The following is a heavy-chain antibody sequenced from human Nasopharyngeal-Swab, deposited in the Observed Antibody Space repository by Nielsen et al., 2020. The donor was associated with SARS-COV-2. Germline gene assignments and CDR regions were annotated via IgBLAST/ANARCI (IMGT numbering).Heavy chain of an antibody. CDR2: IYYSGST. D-gene: IGHD2-2*01. CDR3: ARAEVPAALDY. V-gene: IGHV4-30-4*01. J-gene: IGHJ4*02. Sequence: RQAPGKGLEWIGYIYYSGSTYYNPSLKSRVTISVDTSKNQFSLKLSSVTAADTAVYYCARAEVPAALDYWGQGTLGTVSS.